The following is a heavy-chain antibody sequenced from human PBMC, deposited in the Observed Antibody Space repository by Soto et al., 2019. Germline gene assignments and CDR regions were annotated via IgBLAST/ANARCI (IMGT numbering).Heavy chain of an antibody. Sequence: GGSLRLSCAASGFTFSSYGMHWVRQAPGKGLEWVAVIWYDGSNKYYADSVKGRFIISRDNSKNTLYLQMNSLRAEDTAVYYCARDYYDSSGYKGYWGQGTLVTVSS. CDR2: IWYDGSNK. D-gene: IGHD3-22*01. J-gene: IGHJ4*02. CDR1: GFTFSSYG. V-gene: IGHV3-33*01. CDR3: ARDYYDSSGYKGY.